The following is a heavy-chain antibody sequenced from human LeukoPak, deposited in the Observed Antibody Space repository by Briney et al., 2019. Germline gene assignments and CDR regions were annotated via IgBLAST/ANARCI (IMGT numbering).Heavy chain of an antibody. CDR2: ISSSSSYI. CDR1: GFTFSSYS. Sequence: GGSLRLSCAASGFTFSSYSMNWVRQAPGKGLEWVSSISSSSSYIYYADSVKGRFTISRDNSKNTLYLQMNSLRAEDTAVYYCAKYSPLRSFDYWGQGTLVTVSS. D-gene: IGHD2/OR15-2a*01. J-gene: IGHJ4*02. V-gene: IGHV3-21*01. CDR3: AKYSPLRSFDY.